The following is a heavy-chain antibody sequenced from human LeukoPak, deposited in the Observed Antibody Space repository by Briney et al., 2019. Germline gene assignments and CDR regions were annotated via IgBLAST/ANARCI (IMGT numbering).Heavy chain of an antibody. V-gene: IGHV4-34*01. J-gene: IGHJ5*02. Sequence: SETLSLTCAVYGGSFSGYYWSWIRQPPGKGLEWIGEINHSGSTNYNPSLKGRVTISVDASKNQFSLKLSSVTAADTAVYYCARGMNIVVVPAAILRAQFDPWGQGTLVTVSS. CDR2: INHSGST. D-gene: IGHD2-2*01. CDR1: GGSFSGYY. CDR3: ARGMNIVVVPAAILRAQFDP.